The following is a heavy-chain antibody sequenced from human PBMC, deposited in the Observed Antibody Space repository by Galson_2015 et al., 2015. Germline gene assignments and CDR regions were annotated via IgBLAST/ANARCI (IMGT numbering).Heavy chain of an antibody. J-gene: IGHJ3*02. V-gene: IGHV4-4*02. CDR3: ARDYTTSSRVFDI. D-gene: IGHD6-6*01. CDR2: YHSGST. Sequence: YHSGSTNYNPSLKSRVTISIDKSKNQLSLKLSSVTAADTAVYYCARDYTTSSRVFDIWGQGTMVTVSS.